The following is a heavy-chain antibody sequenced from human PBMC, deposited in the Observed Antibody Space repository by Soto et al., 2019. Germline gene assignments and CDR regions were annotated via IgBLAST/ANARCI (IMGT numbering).Heavy chain of an antibody. Sequence: GGSLRLSCAASGFTFSSYGMHWVRQAPGKGLEWVAVISYDGSNKYYADSVKGRFTISRDNSKNTLYLQMNSLRAEDTAVYYCAKERSGGVSGSYYSFDYWGQGTLVTVSS. J-gene: IGHJ4*02. D-gene: IGHD1-26*01. CDR3: AKERSGGVSGSYYSFDY. V-gene: IGHV3-30*18. CDR2: ISYDGSNK. CDR1: GFTFSSYG.